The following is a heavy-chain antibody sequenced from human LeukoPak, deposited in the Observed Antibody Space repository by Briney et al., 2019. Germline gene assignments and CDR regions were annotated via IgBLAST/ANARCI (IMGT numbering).Heavy chain of an antibody. CDR2: ISFEGSNK. CDR1: GFSFSTYA. Sequence: ERSLRLSCAASGFSFSTYAMYWVRQAPGKGLEWVAVISFEGSNKYYADSVQGRFTISRDNSRNTLYLQMNSLRAEDTAVYFCARGPPTALYMDVWGKGTTVTVSS. D-gene: IGHD1-14*01. J-gene: IGHJ6*03. CDR3: ARGPPTALYMDV. V-gene: IGHV3-30*01.